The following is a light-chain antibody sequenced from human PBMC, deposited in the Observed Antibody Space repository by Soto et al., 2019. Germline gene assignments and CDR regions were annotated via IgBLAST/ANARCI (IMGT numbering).Light chain of an antibody. Sequence: QSVLTQPASVSGSPGQSITISCTRTSSDVGSYNFVSWYQQHPGKVPKVMIYEVSKRPSGVSARFSGSKSGNTASLTISGLQAEDEADYYCCADAGRSTYVFGTGTKVTVL. CDR1: SSDVGSYNF. V-gene: IGLV2-23*02. J-gene: IGLJ1*01. CDR2: EVS. CDR3: CADAGRSTYV.